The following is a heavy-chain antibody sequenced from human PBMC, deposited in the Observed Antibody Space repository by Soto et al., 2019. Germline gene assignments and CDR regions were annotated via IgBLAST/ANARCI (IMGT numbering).Heavy chain of an antibody. CDR1: GFTFSSYS. Sequence: GGSLRLSCAASGFTFSSYSMNWVRQAPGKGLEWVSSISSSSSYIYYADSVKGRFTISRDNAKNSLYLQMNSLRAEDTAVYYCARDKEKDIVVVPAATGWFDPWGQGTLVTVSS. V-gene: IGHV3-21*01. CDR2: ISSSSSYI. CDR3: ARDKEKDIVVVPAATGWFDP. D-gene: IGHD2-2*01. J-gene: IGHJ5*02.